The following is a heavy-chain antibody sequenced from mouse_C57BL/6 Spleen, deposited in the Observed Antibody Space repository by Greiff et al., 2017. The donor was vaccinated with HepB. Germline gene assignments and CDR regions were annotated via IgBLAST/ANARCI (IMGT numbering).Heavy chain of an antibody. D-gene: IGHD2-14*01. J-gene: IGHJ1*03. CDR2: ISYSGST. CDR3: ARPDYRDWYFDV. CDR1: GYSITSGYD. Sequence: EVKVEESGPGMVKPSQSLSLTCTVTGYSITSGYDWHWIRHFPGNKLEWMGYISYSGSTNYNPSLKSRISITHDTSKNHFFLKLNSVTTEDTATYYCARPDYRDWYFDVWGTGTTVTVSS. V-gene: IGHV3-1*01.